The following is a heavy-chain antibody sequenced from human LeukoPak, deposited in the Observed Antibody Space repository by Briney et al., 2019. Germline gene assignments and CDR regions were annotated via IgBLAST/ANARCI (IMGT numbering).Heavy chain of an antibody. Sequence: SETLSLTCAVYGGSFSGYYWSWIRQPPGKGLEWIGEINHSGSTNYNPSLKSRVTISVDTSKNQFSLKLSSVTAADTAVYYCAREKNLGGYSSGWYAFDYWGQGTLVTVSS. CDR3: AREKNLGGYSSGWYAFDY. D-gene: IGHD6-19*01. J-gene: IGHJ4*02. V-gene: IGHV4-34*01. CDR1: GGSFSGYY. CDR2: INHSGST.